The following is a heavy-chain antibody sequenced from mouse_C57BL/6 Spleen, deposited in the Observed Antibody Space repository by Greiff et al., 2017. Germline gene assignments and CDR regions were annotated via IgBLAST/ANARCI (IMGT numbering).Heavy chain of an antibody. CDR3: LGSSGSWFAY. D-gene: IGHD3-2*02. CDR1: GYAFSSSW. Sequence: VHLVQSGPELVKPGASVKISCKASGYAFSSSWMNWVKQRPGQGLEWIGRIHPGDGDTNYNGKFKGKATLTADNSSSTAYMQLSRLTSSDSAVYFRLGSSGSWFAYWGQGTLVTVSA. J-gene: IGHJ3*01. V-gene: IGHV1-82*01. CDR2: IHPGDGDT.